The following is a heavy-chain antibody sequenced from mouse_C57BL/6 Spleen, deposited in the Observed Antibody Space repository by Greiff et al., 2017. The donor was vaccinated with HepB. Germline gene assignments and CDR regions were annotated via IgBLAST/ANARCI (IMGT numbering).Heavy chain of an antibody. CDR3: ARGDYGYSWFAY. CDR1: GYSITSGYY. V-gene: IGHV3-6*01. Sequence: ESGPGLVKPSQSLSLTCSVTGYSITSGYYWNWIRQFPGNKLEWMGYISYDGSNNYNPSLKNRISITRDTSKNQFFLKLNSVTTEDTATYYCARGDYGYSWFAYWGQGTLVTVSA. D-gene: IGHD2-2*01. CDR2: ISYDGSN. J-gene: IGHJ3*01.